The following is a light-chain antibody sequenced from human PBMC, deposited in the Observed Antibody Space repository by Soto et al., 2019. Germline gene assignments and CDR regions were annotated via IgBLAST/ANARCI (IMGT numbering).Light chain of an antibody. CDR1: QSVTSNY. Sequence: EIVLTQSPGTLSLSPGESATLSCRASQSVTSNYFAWYQQKPGQAPRLLIYGASSRATGIPDRFSGSGSGTDFTLTISRLEPEDFAVYYCQQYGRSPWTFGQGTKVEIK. J-gene: IGKJ1*01. CDR3: QQYGRSPWT. V-gene: IGKV3-20*01. CDR2: GAS.